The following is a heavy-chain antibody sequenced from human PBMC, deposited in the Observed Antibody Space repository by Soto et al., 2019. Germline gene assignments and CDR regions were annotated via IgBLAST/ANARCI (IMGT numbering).Heavy chain of an antibody. D-gene: IGHD4-17*01. CDR1: GGTFSSYA. CDR3: EASFGLHDYGDYVLHY. J-gene: IGHJ4*02. CDR2: IIPIFGTA. V-gene: IGHV1-69*01. Sequence: QVQLVQSGAEVKKPGSSVKVSCKASGGTFSSYAISWVRQAPGPGLEWMGGIIPIFGTAHYAQKFQGRVTITADESTSTAYMELSRLRSEDTAVHYCEASFGLHDYGDYVLHYWGQGTLVTVSS.